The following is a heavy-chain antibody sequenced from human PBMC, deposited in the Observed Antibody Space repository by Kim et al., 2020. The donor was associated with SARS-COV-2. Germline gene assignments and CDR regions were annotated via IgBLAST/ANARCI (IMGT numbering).Heavy chain of an antibody. V-gene: IGHV3-9*01. D-gene: IGHD6-19*01. CDR3: AKETDTGWYISQPPTHYFDY. CDR1: GFTFGDYA. CDR2: INWNSGSI. J-gene: IGHJ4*02. Sequence: GGSLRLSCAASGFTFGDYAMHWVRQAPGKGLEWVSGINWNSGSIDYADSVKGRFTISRDNAKNSLYLQMNSLRAEDTAFYYCAKETDTGWYISQPPTHYFDYWGQGTLVTVSS.